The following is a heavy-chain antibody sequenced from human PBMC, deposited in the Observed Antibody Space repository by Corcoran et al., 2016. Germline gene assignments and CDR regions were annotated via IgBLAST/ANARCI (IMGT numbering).Heavy chain of an antibody. CDR2: INHSGST. CDR3: ATSAPYGDYVRFDY. Sequence: QVQLQQWGAGLLKPSETLSLTCAVYGGSFSGYYWSWIRQPPGKGLEWIGEINHSGSTNYNPSLKSRVTISVDTSKNQFSLKLSSVTAADTAVYYCATSAPYGDYVRFDYWGQGTLVTVSS. D-gene: IGHD4-17*01. J-gene: IGHJ4*02. V-gene: IGHV4-34*01. CDR1: GGSFSGYY.